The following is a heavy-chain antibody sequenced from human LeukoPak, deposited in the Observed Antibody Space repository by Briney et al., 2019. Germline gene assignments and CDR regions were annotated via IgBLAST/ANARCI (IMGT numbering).Heavy chain of an antibody. CDR2: INHSGST. CDR1: GGFFSGYY. Sequence: PSETLSLTCAVYGGFFSGYYWSWIRQPPGKGLEWIGEINHSGSTNYNPSLKSRVTISVDTSKNQFSLKLSSVTAADTAVYYCARESLGYCSGGSCYQGAFDIWGQGTMVTVSS. J-gene: IGHJ3*02. CDR3: ARESLGYCSGGSCYQGAFDI. D-gene: IGHD2-15*01. V-gene: IGHV4-34*01.